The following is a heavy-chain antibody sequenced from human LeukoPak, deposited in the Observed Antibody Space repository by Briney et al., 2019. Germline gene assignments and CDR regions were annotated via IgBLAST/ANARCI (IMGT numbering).Heavy chain of an antibody. J-gene: IGHJ3*02. Sequence: PSETLSLTCTVSGGSISSGGYYWSWIRQPPGKGLEWIGYIYYSGSTNYNPSLKSRVTISVDTSKNQFSLKLSSVTAADTAVYYCARHGSIIIYGGDAFDIWGQGTMVTVSS. CDR3: ARHGSIIIYGGDAFDI. CDR2: IYYSGST. D-gene: IGHD4-23*01. CDR1: GGSISSGGYY. V-gene: IGHV4-61*08.